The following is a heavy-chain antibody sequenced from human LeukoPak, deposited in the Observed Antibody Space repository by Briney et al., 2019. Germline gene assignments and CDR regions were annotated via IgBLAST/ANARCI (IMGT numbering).Heavy chain of an antibody. Sequence: GGSLRLSCAASGFTFSSYSMNWVRQAPGKGLEWVSSISSSSSYIYYADSVKGRFTISRDNAKNSLYLQMNSLRAEDTAVYYCASENPYSSGWYGMGYWGQGTLVTVSS. J-gene: IGHJ4*02. CDR1: GFTFSSYS. CDR3: ASENPYSSGWYGMGY. D-gene: IGHD6-19*01. CDR2: ISSSSSYI. V-gene: IGHV3-21*01.